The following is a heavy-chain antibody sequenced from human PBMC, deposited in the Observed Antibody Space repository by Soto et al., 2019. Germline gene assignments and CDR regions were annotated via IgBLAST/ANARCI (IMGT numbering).Heavy chain of an antibody. Sequence: GESLKISCKGSGYSFTSYWIGWVRQMPGKGLEWMGIIYPGDSDTRYSPSFQGQVTISADKSIGTAYLQWSSLKASDTAMYYCASTLTYYYGSGSYPHAFDIWGQGTMVTVSS. CDR3: ASTLTYYYGSGSYPHAFDI. CDR1: GYSFTSYW. J-gene: IGHJ3*02. V-gene: IGHV5-51*01. CDR2: IYPGDSDT. D-gene: IGHD3-10*01.